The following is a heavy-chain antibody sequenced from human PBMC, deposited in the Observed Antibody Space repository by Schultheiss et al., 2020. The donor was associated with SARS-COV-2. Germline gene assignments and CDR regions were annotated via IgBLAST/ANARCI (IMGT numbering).Heavy chain of an antibody. CDR3: ARVSRIAARTASPRYAFDI. Sequence: SQTLSLTCAVYGGSFSGYYWSWIRQPPGKGLEWIGYIYYSGSTNYNPSLKSRVTISVDTSKNQFSLKLSSVTAADTAVYYCARVSRIAARTASPRYAFDIWGQGTMVTVSS. D-gene: IGHD6-6*01. CDR2: IYYSGST. J-gene: IGHJ3*02. CDR1: GGSFSGYY. V-gene: IGHV4-59*08.